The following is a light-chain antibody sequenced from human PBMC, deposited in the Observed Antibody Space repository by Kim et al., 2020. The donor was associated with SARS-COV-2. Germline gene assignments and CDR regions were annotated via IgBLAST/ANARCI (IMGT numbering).Light chain of an antibody. CDR1: QSVSSSY. CDR3: QQYGSSPLT. Sequence: EIVLTQSPATLSLSPGERATLSCGAIQSVSSSYLAWYQQKPGLAPRLLIYDASSRATGIPDRCSGSGSGTDFTLTISRLEPEDFAVYYCQQYGSSPLTSGPGTKVDIK. J-gene: IGKJ3*01. CDR2: DAS. V-gene: IGKV3D-20*01.